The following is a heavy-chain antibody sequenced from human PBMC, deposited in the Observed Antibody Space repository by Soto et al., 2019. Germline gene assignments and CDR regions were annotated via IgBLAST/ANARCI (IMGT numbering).Heavy chain of an antibody. J-gene: IGHJ6*04. Sequence: VQLVQSGAEVKKPGSSVKVSCKASGGTFSSYTISWVRQAPGQGLEWMGRIIPILGIANYAQKFQGRVTITADKSTSTAYRELSSLRSEDTDVYYCARTRGVRNGMDVWGKGTTVTLSS. CDR2: IIPILGIA. CDR1: GGTFSSYT. CDR3: ARTRGVRNGMDV. D-gene: IGHD3-10*01. V-gene: IGHV1-69*02.